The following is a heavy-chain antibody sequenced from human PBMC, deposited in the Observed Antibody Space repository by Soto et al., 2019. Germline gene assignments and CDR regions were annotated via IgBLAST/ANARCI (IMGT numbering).Heavy chain of an antibody. D-gene: IGHD2-21*01. CDR2: INPNSGAT. CDR1: GYTFTDYY. CDR3: ARDGVAIGILPLNRLDV. Sequence: ASVKVSCKASGYTFTDYYLHWVRQAPGQGLEWMGWINPNSGATNYAQKFQGRVTMTRDTSLSTAYMALSSLRSDDTAVYYCARDGVAIGILPLNRLDVWGQGTTVTVSS. V-gene: IGHV1-2*02. J-gene: IGHJ6*02.